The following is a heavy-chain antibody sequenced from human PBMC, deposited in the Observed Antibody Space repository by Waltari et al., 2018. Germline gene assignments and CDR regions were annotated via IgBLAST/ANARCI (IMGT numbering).Heavy chain of an antibody. CDR1: GWSLSKYA. D-gene: IGHD1-1*01. CDR3: ARGGSDRAPLDY. J-gene: IGHJ4*02. CDR2: TSPDGFNK. Sequence: QVQLVESGGGVVQSGRSLRLACAASGWSLSKYAVRWVRQAPGKGLEWVGVTSPDGFNKYYADSVQGRFTISRDRSLQMSALRSEDTAVYYCARGGSDRAPLDYWGRGTLVTVSS. V-gene: IGHV3-30*15.